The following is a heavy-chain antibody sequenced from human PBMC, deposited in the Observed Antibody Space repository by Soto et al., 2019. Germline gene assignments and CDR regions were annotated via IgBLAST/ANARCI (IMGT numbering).Heavy chain of an antibody. J-gene: IGHJ6*03. V-gene: IGHV3-23*01. CDR3: AKAYTVTAVYYYYYMDV. CDR2: ISGSGGST. CDR1: GFTFSSYA. D-gene: IGHD4-17*01. Sequence: EVQLLESGGGLVQPGGSLRLSCAASGFTFSSYAMSWVRQAPGKGLEWVSAISGSGGSTYYADSVKGRFTISRDNSKKTLYLQMNSLRAEDTAVYYCAKAYTVTAVYYYYYMDVWGKGTTVTVSS.